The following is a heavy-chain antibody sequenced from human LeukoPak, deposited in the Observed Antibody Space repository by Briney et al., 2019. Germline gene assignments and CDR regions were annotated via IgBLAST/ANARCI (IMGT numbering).Heavy chain of an antibody. CDR3: AKSDVVAAIAPKYGMDV. J-gene: IGHJ6*02. Sequence: GGSLRLSCAASGFTFSSYAMSWVRQAPGKGLEWVSAISGSGGSTYYADSVKGRFTISRDNSKNTLYLQMNSLRAEDTAVYYCAKSDVVAAIAPKYGMDVWGQGTTVTVSS. CDR1: GFTFSSYA. V-gene: IGHV3-23*01. D-gene: IGHD2-15*01. CDR2: ISGSGGST.